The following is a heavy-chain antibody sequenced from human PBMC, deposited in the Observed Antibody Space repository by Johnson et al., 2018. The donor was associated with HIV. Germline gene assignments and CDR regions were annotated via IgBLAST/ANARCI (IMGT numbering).Heavy chain of an antibody. Sequence: VQLVESGGGWVQPGRSLRLSCTASGFKFDDYAMHRVRQAPGKGLEWVSGISWNSGVTGFADSVKGRFGVSRNNAKNSLYLQMNSLRPEDTAIYYCAGGRIGAFDIWGQGTMVTVSS. CDR1: GFKFDDYA. J-gene: IGHJ3*02. V-gene: IGHV3-9*01. CDR2: ISWNSGVT. D-gene: IGHD2-15*01. CDR3: AGGRIGAFDI.